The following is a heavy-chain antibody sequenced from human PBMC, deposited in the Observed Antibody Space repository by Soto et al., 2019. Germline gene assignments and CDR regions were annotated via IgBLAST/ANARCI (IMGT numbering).Heavy chain of an antibody. CDR3: ARGRFLEWVASWFDP. V-gene: IGHV1-3*01. Sequence: VSVKVSCKASGYTFTSYAMHWVRQAPGQRLEWMGWINAGNGNTKYSQKFQGRVTITRDTSASTAYMELSSLRSEDTAVYYCARGRFLEWVASWFDPWGQGTLVTVSS. D-gene: IGHD3-3*01. CDR2: INAGNGNT. CDR1: GYTFTSYA. J-gene: IGHJ5*02.